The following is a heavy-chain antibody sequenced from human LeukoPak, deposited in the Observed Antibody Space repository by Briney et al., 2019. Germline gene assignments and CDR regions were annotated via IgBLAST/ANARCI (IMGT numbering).Heavy chain of an antibody. Sequence: GGSLRLSCAASGFTFSNYAMSWVRQAPGKGLEWVAGISGTGGSTHYADSVKGRFTISRDNSKNTVYLQMDTLGAEDTAVYFCARAVVGKEDLDYWGQGTLVTVSS. CDR2: ISGTGGST. J-gene: IGHJ4*02. D-gene: IGHD6-19*01. CDR1: GFTFSNYA. V-gene: IGHV3-23*01. CDR3: ARAVVGKEDLDY.